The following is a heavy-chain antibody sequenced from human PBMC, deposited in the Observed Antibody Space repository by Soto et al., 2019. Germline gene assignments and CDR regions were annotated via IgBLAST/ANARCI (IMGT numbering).Heavy chain of an antibody. Sequence: SETLSLTCTVSGGSISSGGYYWSWIRQHPGKGLEWIGYIYYSGSTYYNPSLKSRVTISVDTSKNQFSLKLSSVTAADTAVYYCARGRDGYNLASYWGQGTLVTVSS. J-gene: IGHJ4*02. CDR3: ARGRDGYNLASY. CDR2: IYYSGST. V-gene: IGHV4-31*03. D-gene: IGHD5-12*01. CDR1: GGSISSGGYY.